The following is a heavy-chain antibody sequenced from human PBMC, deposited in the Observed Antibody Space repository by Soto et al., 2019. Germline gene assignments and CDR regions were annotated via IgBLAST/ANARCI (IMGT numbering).Heavy chain of an antibody. CDR1: GGSISSAGYY. J-gene: IGHJ4*02. CDR3: ATNEAAAGIGPVFEY. D-gene: IGHD6-13*01. Sequence: QVQLQESGPGLVKPSQTLSLTCTVSGGSISSAGYYWSWIRQVPGKGLVWIGYIYYRGSTYYKRSLKSRATISLDTSKNQFSLKLSSVTAADTAVYYCATNEAAAGIGPVFEYWGQGTLVTVSS. CDR2: IYYRGST. V-gene: IGHV4-31*03.